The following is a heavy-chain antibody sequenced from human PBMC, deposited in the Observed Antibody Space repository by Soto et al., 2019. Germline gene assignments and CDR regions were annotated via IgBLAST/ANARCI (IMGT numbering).Heavy chain of an antibody. D-gene: IGHD3-10*01. Sequence: GGSLRLSCAASGFTFSSYGMHWVRQAPGKGLEWVAVISYDGSNKYYADSVKGRFTISRDNSKNTLYLQMNSLRAEDTAVYYCAKWIVSGFGDPGPWGQGTLVTVSS. CDR1: GFTFSSYG. V-gene: IGHV3-30*18. CDR3: AKWIVSGFGDPGP. J-gene: IGHJ5*02. CDR2: ISYDGSNK.